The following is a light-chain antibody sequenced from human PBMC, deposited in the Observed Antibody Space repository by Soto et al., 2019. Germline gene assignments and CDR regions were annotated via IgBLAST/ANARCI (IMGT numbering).Light chain of an antibody. Sequence: QSVLTQPRSVSGSPGQSVTISCTGTSTDVGGYNYVSWYQHHPGRAPKLMIYDVSNRPSGIPHRFSGSKSDNTASLTISGLQAEDEAHYYCCSYAGSWTWVFGGGTKLTVL. J-gene: IGLJ3*02. CDR3: CSYAGSWTWV. CDR1: STDVGGYNY. CDR2: DVS. V-gene: IGLV2-11*01.